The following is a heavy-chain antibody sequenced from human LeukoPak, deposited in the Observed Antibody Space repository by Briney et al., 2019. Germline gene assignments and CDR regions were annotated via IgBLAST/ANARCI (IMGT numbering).Heavy chain of an antibody. D-gene: IGHD3-22*01. CDR3: ATSTQNYYDSSGYYYYYYGMDV. CDR2: IYPGDSDT. J-gene: IGHJ6*02. Sequence: GASLEISCKGSGSRFTSYWIGWVRPMPGKGLGWMGIIYPGDSDTRYSPSFQGQVTISADKSISTAYLQWSSLKASDTAMYYCATSTQNYYDSSGYYYYYYGMDVWGQGTTVTVSS. CDR1: GSRFTSYW. V-gene: IGHV5-51*01.